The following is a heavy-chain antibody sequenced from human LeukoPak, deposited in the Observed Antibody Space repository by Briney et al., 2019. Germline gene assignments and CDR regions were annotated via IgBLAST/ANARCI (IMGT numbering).Heavy chain of an antibody. D-gene: IGHD2-2*01. Sequence: SETLPLTCTVTGGSISSGDYYWSWIRQHPGKGLEWIGYIYYSGSTYYNPSLKSRTIISVDTSKNQFSLKLNSVTAADTAVYYCARGTVPARWFDPWGQGTLVTVSS. CDR1: GGSISSGDYY. J-gene: IGHJ5*02. CDR2: IYYSGST. CDR3: ARGTVPARWFDP. V-gene: IGHV4-31*03.